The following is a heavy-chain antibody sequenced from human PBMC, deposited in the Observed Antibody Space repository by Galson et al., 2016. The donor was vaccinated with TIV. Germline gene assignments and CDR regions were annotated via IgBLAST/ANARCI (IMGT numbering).Heavy chain of an antibody. CDR2: IKQDGDYK. Sequence: SLRLSCAASGFTFSRHWMSWVRQAPGTGLEWVANIKQDGDYKYYVDSVKGRFTISRDNAKDSLYLQMNSLRAEDTAVYYCERGNDPVATYSLDYWGQGTLVTVSS. V-gene: IGHV3-7*01. D-gene: IGHD1-1*01. J-gene: IGHJ4*02. CDR3: ERGNDPVATYSLDY. CDR1: GFTFSRHW.